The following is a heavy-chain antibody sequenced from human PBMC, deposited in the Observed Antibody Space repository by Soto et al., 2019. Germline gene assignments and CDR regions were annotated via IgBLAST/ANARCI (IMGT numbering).Heavy chain of an antibody. V-gene: IGHV3-30*18. Sequence: GGSLRLSCAASGFTFSSYGMHWVRQAPGRGLEWVAVISSDGNHKFYADSVKGRFTISRDNSKNTLYLQLNSLGAEDTALYYCAKDFRAVGSTGALDYWGQGTLVTV. CDR2: ISSDGNHK. D-gene: IGHD1-26*01. CDR3: AKDFRAVGSTGALDY. CDR1: GFTFSSYG. J-gene: IGHJ4*02.